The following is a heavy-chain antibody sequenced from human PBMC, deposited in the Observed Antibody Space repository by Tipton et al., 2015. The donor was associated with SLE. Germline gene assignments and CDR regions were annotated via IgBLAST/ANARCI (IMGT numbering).Heavy chain of an antibody. Sequence: GSLRLSCAASGFTFSSYSMNWVRQAPGKGLEWVSSISSSSSYIYYADSVKGRFTISRDNAKNSLYLQMNSLRAEDTAVYYCARDVEGYYDSSDYLYYGMDVWGQRTTVTVSS. D-gene: IGHD3-22*01. CDR3: ARDVEGYYDSSDYLYYGMDV. CDR2: ISSSSSYI. V-gene: IGHV3-21*03. J-gene: IGHJ6*02. CDR1: GFTFSSYS.